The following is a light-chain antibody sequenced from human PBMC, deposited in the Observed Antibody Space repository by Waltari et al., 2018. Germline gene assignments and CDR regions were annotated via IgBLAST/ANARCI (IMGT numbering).Light chain of an antibody. Sequence: QSVLTQPPSVSGAPGQRVTISCTGGSSTIGAGYDVHWYQQLPGTAPKLLIYGNTNRPAGVPDRCSGSKSGTSASLAITGLQAEDEADYYCQSYDSSLGGSRVFGGGTKLTVL. V-gene: IGLV1-40*01. CDR3: QSYDSSLGGSRV. CDR2: GNT. J-gene: IGLJ3*02. CDR1: SSTIGAGYD.